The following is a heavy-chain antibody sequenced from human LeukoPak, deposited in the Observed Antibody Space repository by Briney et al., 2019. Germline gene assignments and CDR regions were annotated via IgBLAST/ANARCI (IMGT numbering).Heavy chain of an antibody. D-gene: IGHD5-24*01. CDR1: GGSFSGYY. J-gene: IGHJ6*02. Sequence: SETLSLTCAVYGGSFSGYYWSWIRQPPGKGLEWIGEINHSGSTNYNPSLKSRVTISVDTSKNQFSLKLSSVTAADTAVYYCPRGGRWLQRTYYYGMDVWAKGPRSPSP. CDR2: INHSGST. CDR3: PRGGRWLQRTYYYGMDV. V-gene: IGHV4-34*01.